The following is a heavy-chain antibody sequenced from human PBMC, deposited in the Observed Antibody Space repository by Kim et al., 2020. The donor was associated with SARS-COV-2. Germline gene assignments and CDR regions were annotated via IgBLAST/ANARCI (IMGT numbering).Heavy chain of an antibody. V-gene: IGHV4-39*01. D-gene: IGHD3-16*01. CDR2: IYYSGST. J-gene: IGHJ4*02. Sequence: SETLSLTCTVSGGSISSSSYYWGWIRQPPGKGLEWIGSIYYSGSTYYNPSLKSRVTISVDTSKNQFSLKLSSVTAADTAVYYCARHRSYGGNPFGGFWGQGTLVTVSS. CDR3: ARHRSYGGNPFGGF. CDR1: GGSISSSSYY.